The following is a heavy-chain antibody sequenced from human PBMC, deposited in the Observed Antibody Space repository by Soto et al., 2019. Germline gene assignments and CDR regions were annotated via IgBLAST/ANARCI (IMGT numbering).Heavy chain of an antibody. J-gene: IGHJ4*02. CDR1: EGSLSDHD. V-gene: IGHV4-59*08. Sequence: PSLTKSQTSGVSEGSLSDHDWRWITQNQLRGLEWIGYIYYSGTTYHNPSLKSRVTISVDTSKSQFSLKLTSVTAADTAVYYGARGPKNYGDYLHYFDYRDQGTLVT. D-gene: IGHD4-17*01. CDR3: ARGPKNYGDYLHYFDY. CDR2: IYYSGTT.